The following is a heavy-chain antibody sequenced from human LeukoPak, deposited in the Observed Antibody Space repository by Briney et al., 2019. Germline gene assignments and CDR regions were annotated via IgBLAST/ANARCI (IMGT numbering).Heavy chain of an antibody. CDR1: GFTFSSYS. CDR2: ISSSSSYI. V-gene: IGHV3-21*01. Sequence: GGSLRLSCAASGFTFSSYSMNWVRQAPGKGLEWVSSISSSSSYIYYADSVKGRFTISRDNAKNSLYLQMNSLRAEDTAVYYCARGRVYNGYDPFDYWGQGTLVTVSS. D-gene: IGHD5-12*01. CDR3: ARGRVYNGYDPFDY. J-gene: IGHJ4*02.